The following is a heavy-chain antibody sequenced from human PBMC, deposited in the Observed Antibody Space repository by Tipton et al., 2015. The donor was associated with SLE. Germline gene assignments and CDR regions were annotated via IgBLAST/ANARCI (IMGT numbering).Heavy chain of an antibody. CDR1: GGSITTTTYY. D-gene: IGHD4-17*01. J-gene: IGHJ4*02. CDR2: MYHSGST. CDR3: ASGEWRVTTAAVDY. V-gene: IGHV4-39*01. Sequence: TLSLTCTVSGGSITTTTYYWGWIRQSPGKGLEWIGSMYHSGSTYYNPSLKSRVTISVDTSKNQFSLKLSSVTAADTAVYYCASGEWRVTTAAVDYWGQGTLVTVSS.